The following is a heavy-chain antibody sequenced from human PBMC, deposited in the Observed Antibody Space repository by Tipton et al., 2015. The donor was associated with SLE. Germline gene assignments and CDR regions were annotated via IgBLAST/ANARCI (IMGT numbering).Heavy chain of an antibody. V-gene: IGHV3-74*01. CDR3: AKELTVTTPFDY. CDR1: GFTFSSYW. CDR2: IDRDGSST. D-gene: IGHD4-17*01. Sequence: SLRLSCAPSGFTFSSYWMHWVRQAPGKGLVWVARIDRDGSSTSYADSVKGRFTISRDNAKKTLYLQMNSLRAEDTAVYYCAKELTVTTPFDYWGQGTLVTVSS. J-gene: IGHJ4*02.